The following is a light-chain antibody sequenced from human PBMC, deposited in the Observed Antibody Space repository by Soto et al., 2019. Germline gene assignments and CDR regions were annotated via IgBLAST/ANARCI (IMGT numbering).Light chain of an antibody. CDR2: GAS. Sequence: EIVLTQSPGTLSLSPGERATLSCRASQSVSSRDLAWYQQGPGQAPRLLIYGASTRATGIPDRFSGSGSGTDFTLTISRLEPEDFAVYYCQQYGSSLLTFGGGTKVDIK. CDR1: QSVSSRD. V-gene: IGKV3-20*01. CDR3: QQYGSSLLT. J-gene: IGKJ4*01.